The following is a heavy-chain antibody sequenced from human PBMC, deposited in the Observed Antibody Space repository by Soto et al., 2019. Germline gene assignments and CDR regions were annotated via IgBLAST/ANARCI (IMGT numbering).Heavy chain of an antibody. Sequence: PSETLSLTCSVSGDSISTVDYFWAWIRQPPGQALEYIGYTYKSATTYYNPSLESRLALSRDTSKRKFSLDVSSVTAADTAVYFCARGRYCLTGRCFPNWFDSWGQGILVTVSS. D-gene: IGHD2-15*01. CDR2: TYKSATT. J-gene: IGHJ5*01. CDR1: GDSISTVDYF. V-gene: IGHV4-30-4*01. CDR3: ARGRYCLTGRCFPNWFDS.